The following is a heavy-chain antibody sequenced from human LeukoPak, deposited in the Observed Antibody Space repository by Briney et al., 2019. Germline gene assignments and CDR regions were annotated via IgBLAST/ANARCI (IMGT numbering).Heavy chain of an antibody. D-gene: IGHD3-10*01. CDR2: INPNSGGT. CDR3: ARDRDYGSGIFDY. CDR1: GYTFTGYY. Sequence: ASVKVSCKASGYTFTGYYMHWVRQAPGQGLEWMGWINPNSGGTNYAQKFQSRVTMTRDTSISTAYMELNRLRSDDTAVYYCARDRDYGSGIFDYWGQGALVTVSS. V-gene: IGHV1-2*02. J-gene: IGHJ4*02.